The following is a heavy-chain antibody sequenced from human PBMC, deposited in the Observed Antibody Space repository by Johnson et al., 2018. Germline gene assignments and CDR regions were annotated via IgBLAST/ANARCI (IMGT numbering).Heavy chain of an antibody. CDR2: ISFDGNNE. CDR1: GFTFSSYG. J-gene: IGHJ4*02. D-gene: IGHD5-12*01. CDR3: AKEKGYGYSGYFLYFDY. Sequence: VQLVETGGGVVQPGRSLRLSCAASGFTFSSYGMHWVRQAPGKGLEWVAVISFDGNNEYYADSVKGRFTISRDNSKNTLYLQMNSLRAEDTAVYYCAKEKGYGYSGYFLYFDYWGQGTLVTVSS. V-gene: IGHV3-30*18.